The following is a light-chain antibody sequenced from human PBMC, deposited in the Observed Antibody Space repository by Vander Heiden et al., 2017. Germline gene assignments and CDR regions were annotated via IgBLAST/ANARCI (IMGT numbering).Light chain of an antibody. J-gene: IGKJ1*01. CDR3: HQYGDSPTST. Sequence: EMVLTQYPDTLSLSPGETATLSCRSSETMSASDLAWYQQRPAQSPRLIIYGAFNRAAGIPDRFSGRESGTDFTLTISRLEPEDFAVYYCHQYGDSPTSTFGQGTKV. V-gene: IGKV3-20*01. CDR2: GAF. CDR1: ETMSASD.